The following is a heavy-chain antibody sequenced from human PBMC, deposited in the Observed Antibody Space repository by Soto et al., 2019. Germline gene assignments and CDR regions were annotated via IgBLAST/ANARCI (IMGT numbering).Heavy chain of an antibody. CDR1: GFTFSDYY. D-gene: IGHD6-13*01. CDR2: INSSSSYT. CDR3: ARTIVAAGGRRYFDL. J-gene: IGHJ2*01. Sequence: QVQLVGSGGGLVKPGGSLRLSCAASGFTFSDYYMSWIRQAPGKGLEWVSYINSSSSYTNYADSVKGRFTISRDNAKNSLYLQMNSLRAEDTAVYYCARTIVAAGGRRYFDLWGRGTLVTVSS. V-gene: IGHV3-11*05.